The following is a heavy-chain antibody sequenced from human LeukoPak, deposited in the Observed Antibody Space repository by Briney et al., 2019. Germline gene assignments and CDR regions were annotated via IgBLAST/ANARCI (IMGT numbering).Heavy chain of an antibody. CDR2: IYYSGST. CDR3: ASNSDYYGSGSYYTFDY. V-gene: IGHV4-39*01. Sequence: KPSETLSLTCTVSGGSISSSSYYWGWIRQPPGKGLEWIGSIYYSGSTYYNPSLKSRVTISVDTSKNQFSLKLSSVTAADTAVYYCASNSDYYGSGSYYTFDYWGQGTLVTVSS. J-gene: IGHJ4*02. D-gene: IGHD3-10*01. CDR1: GGSISSSSYY.